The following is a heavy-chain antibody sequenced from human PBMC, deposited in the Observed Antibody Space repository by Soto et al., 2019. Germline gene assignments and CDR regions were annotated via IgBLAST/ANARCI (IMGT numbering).Heavy chain of an antibody. CDR1: GGSISSSNW. V-gene: IGHV4-4*02. CDR2: IYHSGST. CDR3: ARVPRAAAGTD. J-gene: IGHJ4*02. D-gene: IGHD6-13*01. Sequence: QVQLQESGPGLVKPSGTLSLTCAVSGGSISSSNWWSWVRQPPGKGLEWIGEIYHSGSTNYNPSPRXWVTMSVEQSKHQFSLMLSSVSAADTAVYYCARVPRAAAGTDWGQGALVTVSS.